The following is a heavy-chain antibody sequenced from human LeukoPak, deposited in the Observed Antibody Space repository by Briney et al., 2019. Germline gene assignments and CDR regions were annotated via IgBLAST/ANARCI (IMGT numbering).Heavy chain of an antibody. CDR3: AKDLGPGGVYDS. V-gene: IGHV3-23*01. CDR2: ISGSGDRT. D-gene: IGHD3-16*01. Sequence: GGSLRLCCAASGFSFSSYVMSWVRQAPGKGLEWVSVISGSGDRTYYADSVKGRFTIFRDNSKNTLFLRMNSLRAEDTALHYCAKDLGPGGVYDSWGQGTLVTVSS. CDR1: GFSFSSYV. J-gene: IGHJ4*02.